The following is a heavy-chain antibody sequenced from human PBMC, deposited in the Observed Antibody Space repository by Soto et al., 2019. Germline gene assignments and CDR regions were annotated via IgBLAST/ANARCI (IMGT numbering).Heavy chain of an antibody. CDR3: ARALDFYGDYVEGAYYFDY. CDR1: GDSVSSNSAA. V-gene: IGHV6-1*01. CDR2: TYYRSKWYN. J-gene: IGHJ4*02. Sequence: PSQTLSLTCAISGDSVSSNSAAWNWIRQSPSRGLEWLGRTYYRSKWYNDYAVSVKSRITINPDTSKNQFSLQLNSVTPEDTAVYYCARALDFYGDYVEGAYYFDYWGQGTLVTVSS. D-gene: IGHD4-17*01.